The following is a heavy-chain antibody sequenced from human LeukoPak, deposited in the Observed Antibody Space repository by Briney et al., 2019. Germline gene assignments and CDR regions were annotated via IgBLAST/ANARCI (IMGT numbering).Heavy chain of an antibody. CDR1: GGAISRYY. Sequence: SETLSLTCSVSGGAISRYYWSWIRQPPGKGLEWIGYIYYSGSTNYNPSLKSRVTISVDTSKNQFSLKLSSVTAADTAAYYCASGAYSYYYMDVWGKGTTVTISS. V-gene: IGHV4-59*01. CDR2: IYYSGST. D-gene: IGHD1-26*01. CDR3: ASGAYSYYYMDV. J-gene: IGHJ6*03.